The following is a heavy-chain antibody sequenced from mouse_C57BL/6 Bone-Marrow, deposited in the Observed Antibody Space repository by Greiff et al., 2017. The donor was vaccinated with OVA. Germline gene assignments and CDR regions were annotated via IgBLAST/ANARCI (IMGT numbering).Heavy chain of an antibody. CDR3: ARLGYWGWYFDV. CDR2: ISSGSSTI. Sequence: EVKLVESGGGLVKPGGSLKLSCAASGFTFSDYGMHWVRQAPEKGLEWVAYISSGSSTIYYADTVKGRFTISRDNAKNTLFLQMTSLRSEDTAMYYCARLGYWGWYFDVWGTGTTVTVSS. D-gene: IGHD2-3*01. CDR1: GFTFSDYG. V-gene: IGHV5-17*01. J-gene: IGHJ1*03.